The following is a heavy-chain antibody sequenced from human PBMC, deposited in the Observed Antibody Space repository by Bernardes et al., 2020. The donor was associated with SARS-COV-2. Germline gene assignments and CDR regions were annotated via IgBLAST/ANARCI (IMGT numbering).Heavy chain of an antibody. Sequence: GGSLRLSCAASGFTFSSYWMHWVRQVPGKGLVWVSRMNGDGSSTTYADSVKGRFTISRDNAKNTLYLQMNGLRDEDTAVYYCARGSGNYYFDFWGQGTAVVVSS. CDR2: MNGDGSST. D-gene: IGHD1-1*01. CDR3: ARGSGNYYFDF. CDR1: GFTFSSYW. J-gene: IGHJ4*02. V-gene: IGHV3-74*01.